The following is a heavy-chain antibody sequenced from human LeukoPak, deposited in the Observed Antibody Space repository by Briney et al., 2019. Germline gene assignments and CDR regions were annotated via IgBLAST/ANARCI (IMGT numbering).Heavy chain of an antibody. Sequence: SETLSLTCTVSGGSISSGGYYWSWIRQHPGKGLEWIGYIYYSGSTYYNPSLKSRVTISVDTSKNQFSLKLSSVTAADTAVYYCARDLYPYDSSRNDAFDIWGQGTMVTVSS. CDR2: IYYSGST. J-gene: IGHJ3*02. D-gene: IGHD3-22*01. V-gene: IGHV4-31*03. CDR1: GGSISSGGYY. CDR3: ARDLYPYDSSRNDAFDI.